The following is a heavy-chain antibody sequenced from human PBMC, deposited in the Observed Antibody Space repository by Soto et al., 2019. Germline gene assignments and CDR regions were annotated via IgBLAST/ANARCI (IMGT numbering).Heavy chain of an antibody. J-gene: IGHJ3*02. V-gene: IGHV3-7*01. CDR2: IKEDGSDK. D-gene: IGHD2-21*01. CDR3: ARDPYCAGGGQCYYGAFDI. Sequence: PGGSLRLSCAASGFTFSGSAMHWVRQAPGKGLEWVANIKEDGSDKYYVDSVKGRFTISRDNAKNSLFLEMDSLRVEDTAVYYCARDPYCAGGGQCYYGAFDIWGRGTLVTVSS. CDR1: GFTFSGSA.